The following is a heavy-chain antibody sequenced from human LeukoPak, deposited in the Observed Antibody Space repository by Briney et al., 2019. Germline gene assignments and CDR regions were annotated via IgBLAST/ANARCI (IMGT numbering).Heavy chain of an antibody. CDR1: GGSISSYY. Sequence: SETLSLTCTVSGGSISSYYWSWIRQPPGKGLEWIGYIYYSGSTNYKPSPKSRVTISVETSKNQFSLKLRPVTAADTAMYHCARVTGYMIEDYFEYWGQGPLLTVSS. CDR3: ARVTGYMIEDYFEY. V-gene: IGHV4-59*01. J-gene: IGHJ4*02. D-gene: IGHD3-22*01. CDR2: IYYSGST.